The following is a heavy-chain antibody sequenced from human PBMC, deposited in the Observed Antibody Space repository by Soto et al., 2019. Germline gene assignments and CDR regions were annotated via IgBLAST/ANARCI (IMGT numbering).Heavy chain of an antibody. CDR1: GFTFSSYA. J-gene: IGHJ5*02. D-gene: IGHD2-2*01. V-gene: IGHV3-23*01. CDR3: AEVPRLNIVVVPAALNWFDP. CDR2: ISGSGGST. Sequence: LRLSCAASGFTFSSYAMSWVRQAPGKGLEWVSAISGSGGSTYYADSVKGRFTISRDNSKNTLYLQMNSLRAEDTAVYYCAEVPRLNIVVVPAALNWFDPWGQGTLVTVSS.